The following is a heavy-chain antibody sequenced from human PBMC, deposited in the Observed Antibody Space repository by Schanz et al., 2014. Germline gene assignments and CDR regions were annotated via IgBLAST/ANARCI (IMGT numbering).Heavy chain of an antibody. D-gene: IGHD2-21*01. V-gene: IGHV3-53*01. J-gene: IGHJ4*02. CDR3: AREDCSATSCYFRY. CDR1: GFTVSNSY. Sequence: EVQLVDSGGGLVQPGGSLRLSCAASGFTVSNSYIHWVRQAPGKGLEWVSTIYSSGSTYYADSVRGRFTISRDNSMNTVYLQMNTLRAEDTAVYYCAREDCSATSCYFRYWGQGTLVTGSS. CDR2: IYSSGST.